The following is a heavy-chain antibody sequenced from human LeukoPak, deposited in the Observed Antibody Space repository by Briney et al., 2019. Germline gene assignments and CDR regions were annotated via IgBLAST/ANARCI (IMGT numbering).Heavy chain of an antibody. V-gene: IGHV3-30*04. CDR2: ISYDGSNK. CDR3: ARGGDYYGSGSYLPFGY. CDR1: GFTFSSYA. D-gene: IGHD3-10*01. J-gene: IGHJ4*02. Sequence: GRSLRLSCAASGFTFSSYAMHWVRQAPGKGLEWVAVISYDGSNKYYADSVKGRFTISRDNSKNTLYLQMNSLRAEDTAVYYCARGGDYYGSGSYLPFGYWGQGTLVTVSS.